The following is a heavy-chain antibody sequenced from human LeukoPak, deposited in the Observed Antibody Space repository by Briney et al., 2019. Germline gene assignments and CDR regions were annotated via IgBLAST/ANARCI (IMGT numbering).Heavy chain of an antibody. CDR1: GFTFSSYA. Sequence: GGSLRLPCAASGFTFSSYAMSWVRQAPGKGLEWVSAISGSGGSTYYADSVKGRFTISRDNSKNTLYLQMNSLRAEDTAVYYCAKVGGRFLEWLSHIDYWGQGTLVTVSS. D-gene: IGHD3-3*01. V-gene: IGHV3-23*01. CDR3: AKVGGRFLEWLSHIDY. J-gene: IGHJ4*02. CDR2: ISGSGGST.